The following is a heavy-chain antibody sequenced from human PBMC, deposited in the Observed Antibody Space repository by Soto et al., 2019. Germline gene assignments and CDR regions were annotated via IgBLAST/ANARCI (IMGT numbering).Heavy chain of an antibody. J-gene: IGHJ5*02. CDR3: ARETQKVDTAMVEFDP. CDR1: GYTFTSYY. CDR2: INPSGGST. Sequence: GASVKVSCKASGYTFTSYYMHWVRQAPGQGLEWMGIINPSGGSTSYAQKFQGRVTMTRDTSTSTVYMELSSLRSEDTAVYYCARETQKVDTAMVEFDPWGQGTLVTVSS. V-gene: IGHV1-46*01. D-gene: IGHD5-18*01.